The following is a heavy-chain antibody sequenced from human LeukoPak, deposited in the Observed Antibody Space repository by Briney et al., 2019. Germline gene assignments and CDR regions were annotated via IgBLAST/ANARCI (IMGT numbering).Heavy chain of an antibody. J-gene: IGHJ4*02. D-gene: IGHD6-13*01. CDR3: TKATTRRVPAARIDS. CDR2: ITWHGRST. Sequence: PGGSLRLSCAASGFIFDDFSMFWVRQASGKGLEWVASITWHGRSTAYADSVRGRFTISRDNAKNSLYLQMNSLRPEDTAFYYCTKATTRRVPAARIDSWGQGTLVTVSS. V-gene: IGHV3-9*01. CDR1: GFIFDDFS.